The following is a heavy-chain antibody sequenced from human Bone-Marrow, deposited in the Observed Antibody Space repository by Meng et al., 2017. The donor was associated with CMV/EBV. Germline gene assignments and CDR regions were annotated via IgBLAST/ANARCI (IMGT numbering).Heavy chain of an antibody. CDR3: ARAPGGVTGYFYNWFDP. J-gene: IGHJ5*02. CDR2: IYYSGST. CDR1: GGSISTTSYY. Sequence: GSLRLSCTVSGGSISTTSYYWGWIRQPPGKGLEWIGSIYYSGSTYYNPSLKSRVTISVDTSKNQFSLKLSSVTAADTAVYYCARAPGGVTGYFYNWFDPWGQGTLVTFYS. D-gene: IGHD3-9*01. V-gene: IGHV4-39*07.